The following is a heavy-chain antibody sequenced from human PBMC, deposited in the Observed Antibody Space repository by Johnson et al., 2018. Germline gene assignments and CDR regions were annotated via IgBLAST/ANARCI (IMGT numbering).Heavy chain of an antibody. CDR3: ARGDHYYFSSGLGNY. CDR1: GFTFGDYH. CDR2: IRSKAYSETT. V-gene: IGHV3-49*05. D-gene: IGHD3-22*01. Sequence: VQLVESGGGLVNPGRSLRLSCSASGFTFGDYHISWFRQAPGKGLEWVGFIRSKAYSETTEYAASVKGRFTVSRDDSKGIAFLQMNSLKTEDTAVYYCARGDHYYFSSGLGNYWGQGTLVTVSS. J-gene: IGHJ4*02.